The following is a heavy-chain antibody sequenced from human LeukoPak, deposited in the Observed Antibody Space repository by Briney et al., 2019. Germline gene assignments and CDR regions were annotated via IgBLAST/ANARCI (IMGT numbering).Heavy chain of an antibody. CDR2: IYYSGST. CDR3: AGLGYCSSTSCRGYY. D-gene: IGHD2-2*01. Sequence: SETLSLTCTVSGGSISSYYWSWIRQPPGKGLEWIWYIYYSGSTNYNPSLKSRVTISVDTSKNPFSLKLSSVTAADTAVYYCAGLGYCSSTSCRGYYWGQGTLVTVSS. J-gene: IGHJ4*02. V-gene: IGHV4-59*01. CDR1: GGSISSYY.